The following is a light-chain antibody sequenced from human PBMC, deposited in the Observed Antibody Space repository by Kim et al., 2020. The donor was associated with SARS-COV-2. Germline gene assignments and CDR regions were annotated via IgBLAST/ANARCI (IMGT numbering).Light chain of an antibody. CDR3: SSYTSSSTLV. J-gene: IGLJ2*01. V-gene: IGLV2-14*03. CDR2: DVS. Sequence: LTQPASVSGSPGQSITISCTGTSSDVGGYNYVSWYQQHPGKAPKLMIYDVSNRPSGVSNRFSGSKSGNTASLTISGLQAEDEADYYCSSYTSSSTLVFGGGTKVTVL. CDR1: SSDVGGYNY.